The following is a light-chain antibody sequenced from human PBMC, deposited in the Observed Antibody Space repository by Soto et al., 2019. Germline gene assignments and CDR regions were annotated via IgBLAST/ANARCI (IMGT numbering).Light chain of an antibody. CDR1: QSISSW. CDR3: QHYDSYPWP. CDR2: DAS. Sequence: DIQMAQSPSTLSASVGDRVTITCRASQSISSWLAWYRQKPGKAPKLLIYDASSLESGVPSRFSGSGSGTEFTLTSSSLQPDDFATYYCQHYDSYPWPFGQGTKVDIK. V-gene: IGKV1-5*01. J-gene: IGKJ1*01.